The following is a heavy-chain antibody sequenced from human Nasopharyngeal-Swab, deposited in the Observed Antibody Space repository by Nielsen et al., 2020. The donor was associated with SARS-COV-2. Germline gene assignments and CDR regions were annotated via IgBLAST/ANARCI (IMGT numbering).Heavy chain of an antibody. V-gene: IGHV3-23*01. CDR3: AKLPHGTYYDYFDY. CDR2: LSASGVNT. Sequence: GGSLRLSCAASGFIFHNFAMTWVRQAPGKGLEWVSALSASGVNTYYADSVKGRFTISRDNRQNTLYLQMNSLRAEDTALYYCAKLPHGTYYDYFDYWGQGTLVTVSS. CDR1: GFIFHNFA. D-gene: IGHD1-26*01. J-gene: IGHJ4*02.